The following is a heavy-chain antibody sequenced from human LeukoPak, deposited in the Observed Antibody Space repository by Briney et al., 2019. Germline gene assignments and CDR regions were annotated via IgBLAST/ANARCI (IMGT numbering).Heavy chain of an antibody. V-gene: IGHV3-23*01. Sequence: GGSLRLSCAASGFTFSSYEMNWVRQAPGKGLEWVSAISGSGGSTYYADSVKGRFTISRDNSKNTLYLQMNSLRAEDTAVYYCAKDLESGYSYGYRFDYWGQGTLVTVSS. CDR1: GFTFSSYE. CDR3: AKDLESGYSYGYRFDY. CDR2: ISGSGGST. J-gene: IGHJ4*02. D-gene: IGHD5-18*01.